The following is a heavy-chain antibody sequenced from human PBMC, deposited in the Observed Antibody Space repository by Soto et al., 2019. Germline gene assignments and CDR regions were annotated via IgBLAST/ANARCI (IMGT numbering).Heavy chain of an antibody. CDR2: INHSGST. CDR3: ARSDYGSGSYRKSYYYYGMDV. D-gene: IGHD3-10*01. V-gene: IGHV4-34*01. J-gene: IGHJ6*02. CDR1: GGSFSGYY. Sequence: SETLSLTCAVYGGSFSGYYWSWIRQPPGKGLEWIGEINHSGSTNYNPSLKSRVTISVDTSKNQFSLKLSSVTAADTAVYYCARSDYGSGSYRKSYYYYGMDVWGQGTTVTVSS.